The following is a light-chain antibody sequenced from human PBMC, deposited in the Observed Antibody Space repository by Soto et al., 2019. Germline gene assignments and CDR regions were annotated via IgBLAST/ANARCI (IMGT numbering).Light chain of an antibody. V-gene: IGKV3-11*01. Sequence: EVVLTQSPDTLSLSPGEGASLSCRASQSDHTCLAWYQQKPGQPPRLLIYGASTMAPGVPARFSGSGSGTDFNLTITSLEPEDVAVYYYHQRSNWPPDTFGQGTRL. J-gene: IGKJ5*01. CDR1: QSDHTC. CDR3: HQRSNWPPDT. CDR2: GAS.